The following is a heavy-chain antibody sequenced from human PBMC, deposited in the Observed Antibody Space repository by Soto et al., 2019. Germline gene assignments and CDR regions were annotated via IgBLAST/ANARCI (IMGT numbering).Heavy chain of an antibody. CDR3: ARASDYGAFDI. Sequence: GGSLRLSCAASGFTFSSYDMHWVRQATGKGLEWVSAIGTAGDTYYPGSVKGRFTISRENAKNSLYLQMNSLRAGDTAVYYCARASDYGAFDIWGQGTMVTVSS. J-gene: IGHJ3*02. V-gene: IGHV3-13*04. D-gene: IGHD4-17*01. CDR2: IGTAGDT. CDR1: GFTFSSYD.